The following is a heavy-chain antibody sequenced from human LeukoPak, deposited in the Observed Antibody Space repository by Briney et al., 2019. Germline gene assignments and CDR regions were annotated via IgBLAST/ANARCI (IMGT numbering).Heavy chain of an antibody. J-gene: IGHJ4*02. CDR1: GFTFSDYY. Sequence: GGSLRLSCAASGFTFSDYYMSWIRQAPGKGLEWVSYISSSGSTIYYADSVKGRFTISRDNAKDSLYLQMNSLRAEDTAVYYCASIVVVPAAQPVDYWGQGTLVTVSS. CDR2: ISSSGSTI. V-gene: IGHV3-11*04. D-gene: IGHD2-2*01. CDR3: ASIVVVPAAQPVDY.